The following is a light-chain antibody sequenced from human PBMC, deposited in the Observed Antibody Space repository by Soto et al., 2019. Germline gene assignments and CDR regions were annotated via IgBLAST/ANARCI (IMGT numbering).Light chain of an antibody. J-gene: IGKJ1*01. CDR2: KVS. CDR3: MHSIDWPWT. CDR1: QILVHRDGNTY. V-gene: IGKV2-30*02. Sequence: DVVVTQYPLSLPVTLVQAASISCRSIQILVHRDGNTYLSWFRQRPGQSPRRLIYKVSNRDSGVPDRFTGSGSGTDFTLEISRVEAEDVGMYYCMHSIDWPWTFGQGTKV.